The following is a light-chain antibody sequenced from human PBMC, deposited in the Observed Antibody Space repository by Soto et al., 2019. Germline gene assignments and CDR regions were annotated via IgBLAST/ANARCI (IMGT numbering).Light chain of an antibody. CDR1: QSVSSY. CDR3: LPRNKWPR. J-gene: IGKJ5*01. CDR2: DAS. V-gene: IGKV3-11*01. Sequence: PFSQEKRSTLSFRASQSVSSYLAWYQQKPGQAPRLLIYDASNRATGIPARFSGSGSGTNFTLAVSSLLPEDLAGYTGLPRNKWPRFGEGTRLEI.